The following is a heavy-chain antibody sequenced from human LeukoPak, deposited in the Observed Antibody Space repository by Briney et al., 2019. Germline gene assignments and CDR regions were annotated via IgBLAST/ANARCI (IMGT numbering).Heavy chain of an antibody. CDR3: ARGNHGYLDS. D-gene: IGHD1-14*01. V-gene: IGHV1-3*01. CDR1: GYTFSSNA. CDR2: IHGGSGHT. Sequence: GASVKVSCKASGYTFSSNAIVWVRQAPGQSLEWMGWIHGGSGHTEYSQTFRGRVTLTRETSATTVYMDLSSLKSEDTALYFCARGNHGYLDSWGQGTLVTVSS. J-gene: IGHJ4*02.